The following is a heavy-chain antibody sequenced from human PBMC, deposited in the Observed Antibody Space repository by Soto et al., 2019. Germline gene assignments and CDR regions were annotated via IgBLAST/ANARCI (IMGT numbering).Heavy chain of an antibody. D-gene: IGHD6-13*01. CDR1: GFTFSSYG. CDR3: ARGPSSWYYFDY. CDR2: IWYDGSNK. V-gene: IGHV3-33*01. J-gene: IGHJ4*02. Sequence: QVQLVESGGGVVQPGRSLRLSCAASGFTFSSYGMHWVRQAPGKGLEWVAVIWYDGSNKYHADSVKGRFTISRDNSKNTLYLQMNSLRAEDTAVYYCARGPSSWYYFDYWGQGTLVTVSS.